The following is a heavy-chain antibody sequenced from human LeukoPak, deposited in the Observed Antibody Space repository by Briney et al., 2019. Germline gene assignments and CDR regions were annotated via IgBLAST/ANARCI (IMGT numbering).Heavy chain of an antibody. CDR2: INHSGST. J-gene: IGHJ4*02. D-gene: IGHD3-3*01. V-gene: IGHV4-34*01. CDR3: ARGGMTIFGVVIGRAFDC. Sequence: SETLSLTCAVYGGSFSGYYWSWIRQPPGKGLEWIGEINHSGSTNYNPSLKSRVTISVDTSKNQFSLKLSSVTAADTAVYYCARGGMTIFGVVIGRAFDCWGQGTLVTVSS. CDR1: GGSFSGYY.